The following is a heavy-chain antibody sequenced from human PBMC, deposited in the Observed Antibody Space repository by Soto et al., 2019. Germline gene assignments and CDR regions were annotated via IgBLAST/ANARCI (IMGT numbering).Heavy chain of an antibody. Sequence: GGSLRLSCAVSGFTFSNYAMSWVRQAPGKGLEWVSAISGSGGSTYYADSVKGRFTISRDNSKNTLYLQMNSLRAEDTAVYYCAKDGELKLRSYYFDYWGQGTLVTVSS. D-gene: IGHD1-26*01. CDR3: AKDGELKLRSYYFDY. J-gene: IGHJ4*02. V-gene: IGHV3-23*01. CDR1: GFTFSNYA. CDR2: ISGSGGST.